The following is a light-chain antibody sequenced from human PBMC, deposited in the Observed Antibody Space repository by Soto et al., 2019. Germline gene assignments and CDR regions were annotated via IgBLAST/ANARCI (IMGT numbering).Light chain of an antibody. CDR3: QQYNNWPPVT. CDR1: QSVSSN. Sequence: EIVMTQSPATLSVSPGERATLSCRASQSVSSNLAWYQQKPGQAPRLLIYGASTRASGIPARFSGSGSGTEFTLTISSLQSEDFAVYYCQQYNNWPPVTFGQGTKVEIK. V-gene: IGKV3-15*01. J-gene: IGKJ1*01. CDR2: GAS.